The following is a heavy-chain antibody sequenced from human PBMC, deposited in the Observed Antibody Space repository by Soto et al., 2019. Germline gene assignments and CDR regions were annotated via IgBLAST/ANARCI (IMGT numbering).Heavy chain of an antibody. J-gene: IGHJ4*02. CDR2: IIPISGAA. V-gene: IGHV1-69*06. D-gene: IGHD1-7*01. CDR3: ARDMTRTVVPYFDF. CDR1: GGAFSNYV. Sequence: SVKVSCKASGGAFSNYVVNWVRQAPGQGLEWMGRIIPISGAANYAQKFQGRVTITADKSTSTSYMELSSLRSEDTAVYYCARDMTRTVVPYFDFWGQGTLVTVSS.